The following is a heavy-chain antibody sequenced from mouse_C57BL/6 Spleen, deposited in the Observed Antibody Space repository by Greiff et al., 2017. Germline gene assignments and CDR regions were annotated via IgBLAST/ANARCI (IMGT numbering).Heavy chain of an antibody. V-gene: IGHV1-64*01. Sequence: QVQLQQPGAELVKPGASVKLSCKASGYTFTSYWMHWVKQRPGQGLEWIGMIHPNSGSTNYNEKFKSKATLTVDKSSSTAYMQLSSLTSEDSAVYYCARSDYDYDKNFDYWGQGTTLRVAS. CDR2: IHPNSGST. CDR3: ARSDYDYDKNFDY. J-gene: IGHJ2*01. CDR1: GYTFTSYW. D-gene: IGHD2-4*01.